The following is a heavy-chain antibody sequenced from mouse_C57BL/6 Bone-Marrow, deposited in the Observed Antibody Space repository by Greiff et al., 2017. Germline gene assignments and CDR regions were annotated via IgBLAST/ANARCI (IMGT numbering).Heavy chain of an antibody. D-gene: IGHD1-1*01. V-gene: IGHV1-15*01. CDR2: IDPETGGT. CDR3: TVRYYYGSSSYAMDY. J-gene: IGHJ4*01. CDR1: GYTFTDYE. Sequence: VQLQQSGAELVRPGASVTLSCKASGYTFTDYEMHWVKQTPVHGLEWIGAIDPETGGTAYNQKFKGKAILTADKSSSTAYMELRSLTSEDSAVYYCTVRYYYGSSSYAMDYWGQGTSVTVSS.